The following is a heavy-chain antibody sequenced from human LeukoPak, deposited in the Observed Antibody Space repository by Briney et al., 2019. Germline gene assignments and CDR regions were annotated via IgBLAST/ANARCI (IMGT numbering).Heavy chain of an antibody. CDR3: ARVYREFGTISPFDY. J-gene: IGHJ4*02. Sequence: GASVKVSCTASGYTFTSYAMHWVRQAPGQRLEWMGWINAGNGNTKYSQKFQGRVTITRDTSASTAYMELSSLRSEDTAVYYCARVYREFGTISPFDYWGQGTLVTVSS. V-gene: IGHV1-3*01. CDR1: GYTFTSYA. D-gene: IGHD3-10*01. CDR2: INAGNGNT.